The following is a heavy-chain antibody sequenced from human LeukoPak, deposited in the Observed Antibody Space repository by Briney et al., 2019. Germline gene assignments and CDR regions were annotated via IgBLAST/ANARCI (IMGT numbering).Heavy chain of an antibody. Sequence: ASVKVSCKASGYTFTSYYMHWVRQAPGQGLEWMGLINPTGGSTGYAQKFQGRVTMTRDMSTSTDYMELSSLRSEDTAIYYCARDNSVGDSAWWFDPWGQGTLVTVSS. CDR3: ARDNSVGDSAWWFDP. J-gene: IGHJ5*02. CDR1: GYTFTSYY. CDR2: INPTGGST. V-gene: IGHV1-46*01. D-gene: IGHD5-12*01.